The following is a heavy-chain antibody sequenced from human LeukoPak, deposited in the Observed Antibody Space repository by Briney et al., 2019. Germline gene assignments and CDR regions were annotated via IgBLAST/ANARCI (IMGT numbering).Heavy chain of an antibody. CDR1: GFTFSSSA. J-gene: IGHJ4*02. D-gene: IGHD6-19*01. CDR2: ISYDGSNK. CDR3: ATGYSSGWPFDY. V-gene: IGHV3-30*04. Sequence: GGSLRLSCAASGFTFSSSAMHWVRQAPGKGLDWVAVISYDGSNKYYADSVKGRFTISRDNSKNTLYLQMNSLRAEDTAVYYCATGYSSGWPFDYWGQGTLVTVSS.